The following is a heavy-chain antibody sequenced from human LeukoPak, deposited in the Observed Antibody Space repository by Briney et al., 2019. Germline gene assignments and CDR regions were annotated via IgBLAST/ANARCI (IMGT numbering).Heavy chain of an antibody. CDR2: IKQDGSEK. Sequence: GGSLRLSCAASGFTFSSYWMSWVRQAPGKRLEWVANIKQDGSEKYYMDSLEGRFTISRDNAKNSLYLQMNSLRAEDTAVYYCVKRQWGSNWFDPWGQGTLVTVSS. V-gene: IGHV3-7*01. CDR3: VKRQWGSNWFDP. CDR1: GFTFSSYW. D-gene: IGHD2-15*01. J-gene: IGHJ5*02.